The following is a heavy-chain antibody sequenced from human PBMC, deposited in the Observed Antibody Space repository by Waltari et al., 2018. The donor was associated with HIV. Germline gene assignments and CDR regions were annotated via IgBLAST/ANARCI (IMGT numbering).Heavy chain of an antibody. CDR1: GYNFATNW. CDR2: IFPADSDT. V-gene: IGHV5-51*01. D-gene: IGHD3-10*01. CDR3: ARREVWFGGKYAFDI. J-gene: IGHJ3*02. Sequence: EVQLVQSGAEVKKPGESLKISCQGSGYNFATNWLGWVRQMPGKGLEWMGNIFPADSDTKYNPSLQGQVTRSADKSISTAYLQWKSLKASDTGMYYCARREVWFGGKYAFDIWGQGTMVTVSS.